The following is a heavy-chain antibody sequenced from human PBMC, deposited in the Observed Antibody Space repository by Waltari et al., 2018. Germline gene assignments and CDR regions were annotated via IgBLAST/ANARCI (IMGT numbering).Heavy chain of an antibody. CDR3: ARRERKGTTHY. V-gene: IGHV3-21*01. Sequence: EVQLVESGGGLVKPGGSLRLSCAASGFTFSSYSMTWVRQAPGKGLELVSSISSSSSYIYYADSVKGRFTISRDNAKNSLYLQMNSLRAEDTAVYYCARRERKGTTHYWGQGTLVTVSS. CDR2: ISSSSSYI. J-gene: IGHJ4*02. D-gene: IGHD1-1*01. CDR1: GFTFSSYS.